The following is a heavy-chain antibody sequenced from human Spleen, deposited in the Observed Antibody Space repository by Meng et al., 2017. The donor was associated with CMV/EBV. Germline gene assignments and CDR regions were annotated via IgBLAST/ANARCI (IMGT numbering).Heavy chain of an antibody. CDR1: YTVTSHW. Sequence: YTVTSHWIGWVRQVPGIGLEWMGIIYPGDSDTRYSPSLEGQVTISADKSISTAYLQWTSLKASDAAMYYCARRPYRSTIYYNLNYFDYWGQGTLVTVSS. V-gene: IGHV5-51*01. D-gene: IGHD3-10*01. CDR2: IYPGDSDT. J-gene: IGHJ4*02. CDR3: ARRPYRSTIYYNLNYFDY.